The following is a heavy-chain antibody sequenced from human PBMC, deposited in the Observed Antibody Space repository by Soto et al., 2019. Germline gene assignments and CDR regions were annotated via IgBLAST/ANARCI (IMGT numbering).Heavy chain of an antibody. V-gene: IGHV3-74*03. J-gene: IGHJ5*02. CDR2: VNSDESST. CDR1: GFSFSNYY. Sequence: GGSLRLSCAASGFSFSNYYMHWVRQAPGKGLVWVSRVNSDESSTTYADSVRGRFTISRDNSKNTLYLQMNSLRAEDTAVYYCAKAGGYDILTGYRNRFDPWGQGTLVTVSS. CDR3: AKAGGYDILTGYRNRFDP. D-gene: IGHD3-9*01.